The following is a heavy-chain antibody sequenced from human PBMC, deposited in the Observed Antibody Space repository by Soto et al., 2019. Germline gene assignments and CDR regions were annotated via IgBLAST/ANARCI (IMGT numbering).Heavy chain of an antibody. CDR2: IYHTGIA. CDR3: VSKLGPYYYGPDV. V-gene: IGHV4-4*02. J-gene: IGHJ6*02. CDR1: GDSITNNHW. Sequence: SETLSLTCTVYGDSITNNHWWSWVRQPPGKGPELIGEIYHTGIANYNPSLESRVAFSVDKSKNQFSLSLTSVTAADTAVYYCVSKLGPYYYGPDVWGQGTTVTVSS. D-gene: IGHD3-16*01.